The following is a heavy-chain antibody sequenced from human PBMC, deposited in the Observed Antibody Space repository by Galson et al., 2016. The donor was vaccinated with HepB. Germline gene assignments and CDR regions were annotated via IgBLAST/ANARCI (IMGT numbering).Heavy chain of an antibody. CDR2: IRTKADSYVT. J-gene: IGHJ4*02. CDR3: TRSIRNLLAVADYDY. V-gene: IGHV3-73*01. Sequence: LRLSCAASGFTFSGSTMHWVRQASGKGLEWVGLIRTKADSYVTSYGESVKGRVTIARDDSKRTAYLPMNSLKTEDTAVYYCTRSIRNLLAVADYDYRGQGTLVTVSS. CDR1: GFTFSGST. D-gene: IGHD6-19*01.